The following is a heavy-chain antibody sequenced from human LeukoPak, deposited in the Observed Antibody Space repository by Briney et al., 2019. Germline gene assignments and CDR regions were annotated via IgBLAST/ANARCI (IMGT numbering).Heavy chain of an antibody. D-gene: IGHD3-22*01. CDR2: IYYSGST. CDR1: GASISSYY. CDR3: ARLTYYYDSSGYYGVFDY. V-gene: IGHV4-59*01. Sequence: PSETLSLTCTVSGASISSYYWSWIRQPPGKGLEWIGYIYYSGSTNYNPSLKSRVTISVDTSKNQFSLKLSSVTAADTAVYYCARLTYYYDSSGYYGVFDYWGQGTLVTVSS. J-gene: IGHJ4*02.